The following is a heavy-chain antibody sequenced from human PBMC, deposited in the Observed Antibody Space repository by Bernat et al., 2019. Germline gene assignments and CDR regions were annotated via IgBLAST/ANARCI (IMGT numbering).Heavy chain of an antibody. CDR2: ISSSSSYI. CDR3: ARGPARQRFDY. CDR1: GFTFSSYS. D-gene: IGHD1-1*01. V-gene: IGHV3-21*01. J-gene: IGHJ4*02. Sequence: EVQLVESGGGLVKPGGSLRLSCAASGFTFSSYSMNWVRQAPGKGLEWVSSISSSSSYIYYADSVEGRFTISRDNAKNSLYLQMNSLRAEDTAVYYCARGPARQRFDYWGQGTLVTVSS.